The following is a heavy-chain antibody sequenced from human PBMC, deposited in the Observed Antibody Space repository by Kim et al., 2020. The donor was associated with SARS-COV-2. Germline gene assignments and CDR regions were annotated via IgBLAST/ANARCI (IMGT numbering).Heavy chain of an antibody. J-gene: IGHJ4*02. Sequence: YADYVKGRCTISRDNSKNTRYLQMNSLRAEDTAVYYCARDSRGGSKYYFDYWGQGTLVTVSS. CDR3: ARDSRGGSKYYFDY. V-gene: IGHV3-30*03. D-gene: IGHD6-19*01.